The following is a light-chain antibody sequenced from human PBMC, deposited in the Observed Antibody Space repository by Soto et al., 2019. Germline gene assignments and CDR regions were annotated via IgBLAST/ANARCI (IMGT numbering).Light chain of an antibody. Sequence: EIVLTQSPGTLSLSPGERATLSCRASQSVNNNYLAWYQQKPGQAPRLYIYGASTSATGIPDRSSGSGSGTDFTLTISRLEPEDFAVYYCQQYGSTPLTFGGGTKVEIK. CDR3: QQYGSTPLT. CDR2: GAS. CDR1: QSVNNNY. J-gene: IGKJ4*01. V-gene: IGKV3-20*01.